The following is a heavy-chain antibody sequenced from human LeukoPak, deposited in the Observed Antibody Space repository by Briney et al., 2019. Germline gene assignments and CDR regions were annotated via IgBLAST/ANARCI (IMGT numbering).Heavy chain of an antibody. Sequence: GGSLRLSCAASGFIFSSYSLNWVRQAPGKGLEWVSYINSDSSTIHYADSVKGRFTISRDNAEKSLYMQMNSLRDEDTAVYYSVRDTSWAFDIWGQGTMVTVSS. CDR2: INSDSSTI. CDR1: GFIFSSYS. J-gene: IGHJ3*02. V-gene: IGHV3-48*02. CDR3: VRDTSWAFDI.